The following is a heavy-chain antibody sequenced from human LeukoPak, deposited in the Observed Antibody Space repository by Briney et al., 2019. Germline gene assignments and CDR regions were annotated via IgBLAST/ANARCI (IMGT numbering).Heavy chain of an antibody. J-gene: IGHJ5*02. V-gene: IGHV3-21*01. D-gene: IGHD5-12*01. CDR1: GLTFSSYS. CDR3: ERVDSGYDFRWFDP. CDR2: ISSSGSYI. Sequence: GGSLRLSCAASGLTFSSYSMNWVRQAPGKGLEWVSSISSSGSYIYYADSVKGRFTISRDNAKNSLYLQMNRLRAEDTAVYYCERVDSGYDFRWFDPWGQGTLVTVSS.